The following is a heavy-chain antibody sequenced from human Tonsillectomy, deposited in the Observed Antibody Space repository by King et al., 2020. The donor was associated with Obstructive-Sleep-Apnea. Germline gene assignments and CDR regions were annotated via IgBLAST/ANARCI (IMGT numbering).Heavy chain of an antibody. J-gene: IGHJ3*02. CDR3: ARVTSILRYFDWLLPDPDAFDI. CDR1: GGSISSSSYY. CDR2: IYYSGST. V-gene: IGHV4-39*06. D-gene: IGHD3-9*01. Sequence: LQLQESGPGLVKPSETLSLTCTVSGGSISSSSYYWGWIRQPPGKGLEWIGSIYYSGSTYYNPSLKSRVTISVDTSKNQFALKLSSVTAADPAVYYCARVTSILRYFDWLLPDPDAFDIWGQGTMVTVSS.